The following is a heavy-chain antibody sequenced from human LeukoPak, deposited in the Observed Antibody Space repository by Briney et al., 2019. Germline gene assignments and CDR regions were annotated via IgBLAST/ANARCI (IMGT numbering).Heavy chain of an antibody. Sequence: PGGSLRLSCAASGFTFSSYEMNWVRQAPGKGLEWVSYISSSGSTIYYADSVKGRFTISRDNAKNSLYLQMNSLRAEDTAVYYCARDVGTAMAFDYWGQGTLVTVSS. J-gene: IGHJ4*02. CDR3: ARDVGTAMAFDY. D-gene: IGHD5-18*01. CDR1: GFTFSSYE. CDR2: ISSSGSTI. V-gene: IGHV3-48*03.